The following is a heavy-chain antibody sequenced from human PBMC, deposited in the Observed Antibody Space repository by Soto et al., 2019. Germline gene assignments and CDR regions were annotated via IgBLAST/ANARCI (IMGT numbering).Heavy chain of an antibody. D-gene: IGHD3-22*01. Sequence: EVQLVESGGGLVKPGGSLRLSCAASGFTFSSYSMNWVRQAPGKGLEWVSSISSSSSYIYYADSVKGRFTISRDNAKNSLYLQMNSLRAEDTAVYYCARDQAPYYDSSGYYEDYFDYWGQGTLVTVSS. CDR1: GFTFSSYS. CDR3: ARDQAPYYDSSGYYEDYFDY. V-gene: IGHV3-21*01. CDR2: ISSSSSYI. J-gene: IGHJ4*02.